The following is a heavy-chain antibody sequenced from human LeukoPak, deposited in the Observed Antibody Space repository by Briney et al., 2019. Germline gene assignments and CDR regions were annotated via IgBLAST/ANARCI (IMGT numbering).Heavy chain of an antibody. V-gene: IGHV3-21*01. D-gene: IGHD6-13*01. Sequence: GGSLRLSCTASGFTFSGYEMNWVRQAPGKGLEWVSSITSSSSYIYYADSVKGRFTISRDNAKNSLYLQMNSLRVEDTAVYYCARDAPPGYSSSWGYWGQGTLVTVSS. CDR1: GFTFSGYE. CDR3: ARDAPPGYSSSWGY. CDR2: ITSSSSYI. J-gene: IGHJ4*02.